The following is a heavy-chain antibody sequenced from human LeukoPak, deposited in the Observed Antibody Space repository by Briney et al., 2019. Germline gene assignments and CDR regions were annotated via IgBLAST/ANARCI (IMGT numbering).Heavy chain of an antibody. CDR2: IYHSGST. CDR3: ARASYYDFWGGYYIIDY. D-gene: IGHD3-3*01. CDR1: GGSISSSNW. V-gene: IGHV4-4*02. J-gene: IGHJ4*02. Sequence: PSETLSLTCAVSGGSISSSNWWSWVRQPPGKGLEWIGEIYHSGSTNYNPSLKSRVTISVDKSKNQFSLKLSSVAAADTAVYYCARASYYDFWGGYYIIDYWGQGTLVTVSS.